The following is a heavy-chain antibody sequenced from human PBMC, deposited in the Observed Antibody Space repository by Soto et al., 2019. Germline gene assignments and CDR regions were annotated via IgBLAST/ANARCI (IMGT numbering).Heavy chain of an antibody. CDR1: GFTFSSYW. CDR3: ARGIDCSGGSCYGTDYYYGMDV. J-gene: IGHJ6*02. D-gene: IGHD2-15*01. CDR2: INSDGSST. V-gene: IGHV3-74*01. Sequence: GGSLRLSCAASGFTFSSYWMHWVRQAPGKGLVWVSRINSDGSSTSYGDSVKGRFTISRDNAKNTLYLQMNSLRAEDTAVYYCARGIDCSGGSCYGTDYYYGMDVWDQGTTVTVSS.